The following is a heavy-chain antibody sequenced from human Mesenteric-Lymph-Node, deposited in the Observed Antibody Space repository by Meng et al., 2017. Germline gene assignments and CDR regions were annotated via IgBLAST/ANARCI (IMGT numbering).Heavy chain of an antibody. CDR1: GFTFSSYA. CDR2: ISGSGGST. J-gene: IGHJ4*02. Sequence: GESLKISCAASGFTFSSYAMSWVRQAPGKGLEWVSAISGSGGSTYYADSVKGRFTISRDNAKNSVYLQMNSLRAEDTAVYYCARLPGGWFRTDYWGQGTLVTVSS. V-gene: IGHV3-23*01. D-gene: IGHD6-19*01. CDR3: ARLPGGWFRTDY.